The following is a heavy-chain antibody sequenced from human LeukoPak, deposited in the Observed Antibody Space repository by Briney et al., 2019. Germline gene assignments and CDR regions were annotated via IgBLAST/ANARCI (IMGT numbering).Heavy chain of an antibody. CDR1: GFTFSSYG. CDR3: AKDSLFYDFWSGYDNYYYYYYMDV. J-gene: IGHJ6*03. D-gene: IGHD3-3*01. V-gene: IGHV3-30*18. CDR2: ISYDGSNK. Sequence: GGSLRLSCAASGFTFSSYGMHWVRQAPGKGLEWVAVISYDGSNKYYADSVKGRFTISRDNSKNTLYPQMNSLRAEDTAVYYCAKDSLFYDFWSGYDNYYYYYYMDVWGKGTTVTVSS.